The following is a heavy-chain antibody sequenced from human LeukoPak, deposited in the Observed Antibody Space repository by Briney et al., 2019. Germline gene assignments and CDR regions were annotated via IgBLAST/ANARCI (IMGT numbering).Heavy chain of an antibody. D-gene: IGHD2-15*01. CDR2: MNPNSGNT. CDR1: GYTFISYD. V-gene: IGHV1-8*03. J-gene: IGHJ4*02. Sequence: ASVKDACKACGYTFISYDINGLRQATGQGLEWMGWMNPNSGNTGYAQKFQGRVTITRNTSIRTAYLKLSSLRSEDAAVYYCARGRRCCSGGSCFYYFDYWGQGTLVTVSS. CDR3: ARGRRCCSGGSCFYYFDY.